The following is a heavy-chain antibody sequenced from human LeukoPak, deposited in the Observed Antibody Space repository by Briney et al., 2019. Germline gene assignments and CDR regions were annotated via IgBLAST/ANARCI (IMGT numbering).Heavy chain of an antibody. J-gene: IGHJ4*02. Sequence: ASVKVSCKASGNTFTSYYMHWVRQAPGQGLEWMGIINPSGGRTNYAQKFQGRVTMTRDTSTSAVYMELSSLRSEDTAMYYCARDNTASGPFDYWGQGTLVTVSS. V-gene: IGHV1-46*01. CDR1: GNTFTSYY. D-gene: IGHD5-18*01. CDR2: INPSGGRT. CDR3: ARDNTASGPFDY.